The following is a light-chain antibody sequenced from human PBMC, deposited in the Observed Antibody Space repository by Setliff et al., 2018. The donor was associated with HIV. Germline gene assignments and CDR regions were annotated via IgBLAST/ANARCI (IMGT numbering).Light chain of an antibody. J-gene: IGLJ1*01. CDR1: SSNIGAYE. CDR2: GNN. CDR3: QSYDSLSGSRV. V-gene: IGLV1-40*01. Sequence: QSALTQPPSVSGAPGRRITISCTGSSSNIGAYEVHWYQQLPGTAPKLLIYGNNLWPSGVPDRFSGSKSGTSASLAITGLQPEDEGDYYCQSYDSLSGSRVFGTGTKVTVL.